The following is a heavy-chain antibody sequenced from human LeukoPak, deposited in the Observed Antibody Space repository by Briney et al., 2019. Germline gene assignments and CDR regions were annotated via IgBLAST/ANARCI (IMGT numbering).Heavy chain of an antibody. J-gene: IGHJ4*02. CDR3: ARQQLSQLYYFDN. CDR2: VQSSGSH. Sequence: SETLSLTCTVPGGSISIYYWSWIRQSPGKGLEWIGHVQSSGSHNYNPSLKSRVAISVDTSKNQFSLKLSSVTAADTAVYYCARQQLSQLYYFDNWGQGTLVTVSS. V-gene: IGHV4-59*01. D-gene: IGHD6-13*01. CDR1: GGSISIYY.